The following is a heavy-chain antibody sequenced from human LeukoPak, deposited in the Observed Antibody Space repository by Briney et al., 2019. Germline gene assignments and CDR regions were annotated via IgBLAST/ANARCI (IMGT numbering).Heavy chain of an antibody. J-gene: IGHJ4*02. CDR3: AKEPQEIHYYDSSGHLDY. D-gene: IGHD3-22*01. CDR2: IRYDGSNK. Sequence: PGGSLRLSCAASGFTFSSYGMHWVRQAPGKGLEWVAFIRYDGSNKYCADSVKGRFTISRDNSKNTLYLQMNSLRAEDTAVYYCAKEPQEIHYYDSSGHLDYWGQGTLVTVSS. CDR1: GFTFSSYG. V-gene: IGHV3-30*02.